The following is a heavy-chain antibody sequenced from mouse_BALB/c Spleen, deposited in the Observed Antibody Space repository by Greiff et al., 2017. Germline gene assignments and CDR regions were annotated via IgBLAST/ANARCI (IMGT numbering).Heavy chain of an antibody. Sequence: VQLVESGPELVRPGVSVKISCKGSGYTFTDYAMHWVKQSHAKSLEWIGVISTYYGNTNYNQKFKGKATMTVDKSSSTAYMELARLTSEDSAIYYCARSTMITTYYFDYWGQGTTLTVSS. CDR3: ARSTMITTYYFDY. V-gene: IGHV1-67*01. CDR2: ISTYYGNT. D-gene: IGHD2-4*01. CDR1: GYTFTDYA. J-gene: IGHJ2*01.